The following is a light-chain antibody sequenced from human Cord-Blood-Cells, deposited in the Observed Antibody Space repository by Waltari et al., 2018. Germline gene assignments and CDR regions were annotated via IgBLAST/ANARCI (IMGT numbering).Light chain of an antibody. Sequence: QSVLTQPPSASGTPGQRVTLSCSGSSSNIGSNYVYWYQQLPGPAPKLLIYRNNRRPSVVVDRCSVCKSGTSASLAISGLRSDDEADYYCAAWDDSLSGPVFGGGTKLTVL. V-gene: IGLV1-47*01. CDR3: AAWDDSLSGPV. CDR1: SSNIGSNY. J-gene: IGLJ2*01. CDR2: RNN.